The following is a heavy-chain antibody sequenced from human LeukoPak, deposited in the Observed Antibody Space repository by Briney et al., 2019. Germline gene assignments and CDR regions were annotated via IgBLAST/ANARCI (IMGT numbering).Heavy chain of an antibody. Sequence: GGSLRLSCAASGFTFSSYAMHWVRQAPGKGLEWVAVISYDGSNKYYADSVKGRFTISRDNSKNTLYLQMNSLRTEDTAVYYCARGQRAHVEWSNYMDVGGKGTTVIVSS. CDR2: ISYDGSNK. J-gene: IGHJ6*03. CDR1: GFTFSSYA. D-gene: IGHD3-3*01. V-gene: IGHV3-30*04. CDR3: ARGQRAHVEWSNYMDV.